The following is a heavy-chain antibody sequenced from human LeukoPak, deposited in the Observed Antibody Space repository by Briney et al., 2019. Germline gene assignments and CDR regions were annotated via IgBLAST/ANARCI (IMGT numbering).Heavy chain of an antibody. CDR2: IIPIFGTA. CDR3: ARDVTIFGVVIKVGY. V-gene: IGHV1-69*05. D-gene: IGHD3-3*01. Sequence: SVKVSCKASGGTFSSYAISWVRQAPGQGLEWMGVIIPIFGTANYAQKFQGRVTITTDESTSTAYMELSSLRSEDTAVYYCARDVTIFGVVIKVGYWGQGTLVTVSS. CDR1: GGTFSSYA. J-gene: IGHJ4*02.